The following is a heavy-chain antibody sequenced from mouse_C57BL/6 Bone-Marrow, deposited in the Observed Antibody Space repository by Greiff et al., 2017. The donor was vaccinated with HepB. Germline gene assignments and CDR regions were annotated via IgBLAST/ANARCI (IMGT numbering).Heavy chain of an antibody. V-gene: IGHV1-59*01. J-gene: IGHJ3*01. Sequence: QVQLQQPGAELVRPGTSVKLSCKASGNTFASSWMHWVKQRPGQGLEWIGVIDPSDSYTNYNQKFKGKATLTVDTSSSTAYMQLSSLTSEYSAVYYCARSWPRAYWGQGTLVTVSA. CDR2: IDPSDSYT. CDR1: GNTFASSW. CDR3: ARSWPRAY.